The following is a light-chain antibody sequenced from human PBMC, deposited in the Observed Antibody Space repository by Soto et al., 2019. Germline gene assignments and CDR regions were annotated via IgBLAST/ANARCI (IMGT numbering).Light chain of an antibody. Sequence: DIQMTQSPSSLSASIGDRVTITCRASQSISNYLNWYQQTPGKAPKLLIYAASSLRSGVPSRFSGSGSGTDFTLTISSLEPEDFAVYYCQQRSNWPAPITFGQGTRLEIK. CDR2: AAS. V-gene: IGKV1-39*01. CDR1: QSISNY. CDR3: QQRSNWPAPIT. J-gene: IGKJ5*01.